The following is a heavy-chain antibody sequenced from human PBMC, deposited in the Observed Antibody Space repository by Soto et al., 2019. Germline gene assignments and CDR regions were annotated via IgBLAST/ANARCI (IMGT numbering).Heavy chain of an antibody. V-gene: IGHV3-30-3*01. CDR2: ISYDGSNK. Sequence: GGSLRLSCAASGFTFSSYAMHWVRQAPGKGLEWVAVISYDGSNKYYADSVKGRFTISRDNSKNTLYLQMNSLRAEDTAVYYCAREGILVDTAMVVEYYYDSSGYTDYWGQGTLVTVSS. CDR1: GFTFSSYA. J-gene: IGHJ4*02. CDR3: AREGILVDTAMVVEYYYDSSGYTDY. D-gene: IGHD3-22*01.